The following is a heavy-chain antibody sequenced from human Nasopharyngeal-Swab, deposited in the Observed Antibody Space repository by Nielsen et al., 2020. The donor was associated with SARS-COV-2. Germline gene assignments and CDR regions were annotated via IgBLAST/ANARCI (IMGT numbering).Heavy chain of an antibody. CDR3: AREAVTTPGSHYYFDY. D-gene: IGHD4-17*01. CDR2: INPNSGGT. V-gene: IGHV1-2*02. CDR1: GGTFSSYG. Sequence: ASVKVSCKTSGGTFSSYGISWVRQAPGQGLEWMGWINPNSGGTNYAQKFQGRVTMTRDTSISTAYMELSRLRSDDTAVYYCAREAVTTPGSHYYFDYWGQGTLVTVSS. J-gene: IGHJ4*02.